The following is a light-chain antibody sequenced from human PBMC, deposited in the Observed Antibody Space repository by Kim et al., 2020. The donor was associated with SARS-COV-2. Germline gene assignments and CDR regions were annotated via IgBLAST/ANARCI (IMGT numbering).Light chain of an antibody. CDR2: RNT. CDR3: EVWDDSLSGVV. CDR1: SSIIGSNS. V-gene: IGLV1-47*01. Sequence: GQKIPISCSGSSSIIGSNSIYWYQQFPGTAPNLLIYRNTLRPSGVPDRFSGSKSGTSASLAISGLRSEDEATYYCEVWDDSLSGVVFGGGTQLTVL. J-gene: IGLJ2*01.